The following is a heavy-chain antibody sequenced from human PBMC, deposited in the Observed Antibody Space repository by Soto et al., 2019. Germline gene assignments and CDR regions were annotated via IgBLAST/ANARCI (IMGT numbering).Heavy chain of an antibody. CDR3: ARVVDASGTNFDY. CDR1: GGSISSYY. Sequence: SETLSLTCTVSGGSISSYYWSWIRQPPGKGLEWIGYIYYSGSTNYNPSLKSRVTISVDTSKNQFSLKLSSVTAADTAVYYCARVVDASGTNFDYWGQGTLVTVSS. CDR2: IYYSGST. V-gene: IGHV4-59*01. J-gene: IGHJ4*02. D-gene: IGHD2-15*01.